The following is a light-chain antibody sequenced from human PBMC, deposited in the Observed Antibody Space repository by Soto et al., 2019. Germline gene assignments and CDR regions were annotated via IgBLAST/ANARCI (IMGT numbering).Light chain of an antibody. J-gene: IGKJ4*01. CDR1: QSISSW. CDR3: QQYNSYPLT. CDR2: KAS. V-gene: IGKV1-5*03. Sequence: DIQMTQSPSTLSTSVRDRVTITCRASQSISSWLAWYQQKPGKAPKLLIYKASSLESGVPSRFSGSGSGTEFTLTISSLQPDDFAAYYCQQYNSYPLTFGGGTKVEIK.